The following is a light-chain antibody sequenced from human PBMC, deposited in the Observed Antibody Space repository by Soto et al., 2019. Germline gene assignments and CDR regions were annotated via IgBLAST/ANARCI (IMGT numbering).Light chain of an antibody. Sequence: EIGMTPSPATLSVSPGERANLSCRASQSVSSNLAWYQQKPGQAPRFLIYGASTRATGIPARFSGSGSGTEFTLTVNSLQSEDFTVYYCQQYGISPITFGQRTRPAI. CDR3: QQYGISPIT. V-gene: IGKV3-15*01. CDR1: QSVSSN. CDR2: GAS. J-gene: IGKJ5*01.